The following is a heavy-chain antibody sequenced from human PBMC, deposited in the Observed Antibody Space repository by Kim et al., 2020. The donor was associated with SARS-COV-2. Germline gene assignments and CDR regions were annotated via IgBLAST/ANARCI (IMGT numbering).Heavy chain of an antibody. V-gene: IGHV4-31*03. CDR1: GGSISSGGYY. J-gene: IGHJ2*01. CDR2: IYYSGST. CDR3: ARGYCSGGSCYGWTSGRLDWYFDL. D-gene: IGHD2-15*01. Sequence: SETLSLTCTVSGGSISSGGYYWSWIRQHPGKGLEWIGYIYYSGSTYYNPSLKSRVTISVDTSKNQFSLKLSSVTAADTAVYYCARGYCSGGSCYGWTSGRLDWYFDLWGRGTLVTVSS.